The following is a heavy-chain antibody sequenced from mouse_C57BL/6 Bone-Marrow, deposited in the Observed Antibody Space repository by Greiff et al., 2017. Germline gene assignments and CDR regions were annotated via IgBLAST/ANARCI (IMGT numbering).Heavy chain of an antibody. J-gene: IGHJ3*01. CDR1: GFTFSDAW. CDR3: TPYYGSSYVFAY. Sequence: EVMLVESGGGLVQPGGSMKLSCAASGFTFSDAWMDWVRQSPEKGLEWVAEIRNKANNHATYYAESVKGRFTISRDDSKSSVYLQMNSLRAEDTGIYYCTPYYGSSYVFAYWGQGTLVTVSA. V-gene: IGHV6-6*01. D-gene: IGHD1-1*01. CDR2: IRNKANNHAT.